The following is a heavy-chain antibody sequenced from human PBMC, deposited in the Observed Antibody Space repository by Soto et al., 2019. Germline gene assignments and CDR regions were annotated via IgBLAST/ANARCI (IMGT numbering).Heavy chain of an antibody. J-gene: IGHJ6*02. V-gene: IGHV4-59*01. CDR2: IYYSGST. CDR3: ARVGYSSSWFYYYYGMDV. D-gene: IGHD6-13*01. CDR1: GGSISSYY. Sequence: SETLSLTCTVSGGSISSYYWSWIRQPPGKGLEWIGYIYYSGSTNYNPSLKSRVTISVGTSKNQFSLKLSSVTAADTAVYYCARVGYSSSWFYYYYGMDVWGQGTTVTVSS.